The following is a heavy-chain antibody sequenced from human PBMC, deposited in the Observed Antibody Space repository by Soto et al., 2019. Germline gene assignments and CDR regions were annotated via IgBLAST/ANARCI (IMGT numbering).Heavy chain of an antibody. D-gene: IGHD3-10*01. CDR2: ISGFSAGSAST. Sequence: EVQLLESGGGLVQPGGSLRLSCAASGFTFNSYAMHWVRQAPGKGLEWVSGISGFSAGSASTYFADSVKRRFIISRDNSNNTLYLQMNNLRAEDTALYYCARVPLFFGLDAFDLWGHGTGVTVSS. J-gene: IGHJ3*01. CDR3: ARVPLFFGLDAFDL. V-gene: IGHV3-23*01. CDR1: GFTFNSYA.